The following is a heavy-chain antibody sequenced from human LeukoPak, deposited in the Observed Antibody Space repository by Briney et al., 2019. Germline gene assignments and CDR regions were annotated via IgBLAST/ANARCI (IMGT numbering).Heavy chain of an antibody. Sequence: SETLSLTCAVYGGSFSGYYWSWIRQPPGKGLEWIGEINHSGSTNYNPSLKSRVTISVDTSKNQFSLKLSSVTAADTAMYYCARYLEDWGQGTLVTVSS. V-gene: IGHV4-34*01. CDR1: GGSFSGYY. CDR2: INHSGST. J-gene: IGHJ4*02. CDR3: ARYLED.